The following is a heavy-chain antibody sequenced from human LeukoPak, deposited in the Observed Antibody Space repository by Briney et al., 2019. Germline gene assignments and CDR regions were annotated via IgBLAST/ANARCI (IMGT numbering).Heavy chain of an antibody. V-gene: IGHV1-2*02. Sequence: ASVKVSCKASGYTFTGHYMHWVRQAPGQGLEWMGGINPNSGGTNYAQKFQGRVTMTRDTSISTAYMELSRLRSDDTAVYYCARVEPGDRFDYWGQGTLVTVSS. CDR1: GYTFTGHY. D-gene: IGHD3-10*01. CDR2: INPNSGGT. J-gene: IGHJ4*02. CDR3: ARVEPGDRFDY.